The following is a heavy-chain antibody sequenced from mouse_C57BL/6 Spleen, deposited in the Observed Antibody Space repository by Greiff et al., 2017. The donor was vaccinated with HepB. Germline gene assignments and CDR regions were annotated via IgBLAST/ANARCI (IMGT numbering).Heavy chain of an antibody. J-gene: IGHJ4*01. D-gene: IGHD2-3*01. CDR3: ARNRGDGYYVYYAMDY. CDR1: GFSLTSYG. Sequence: QVQLQQSGPGLVQPSQSLSITCTVSGFSLTSYGVHWVRQSPGKGLEWLGVIWSGGSTDYNAAFISRLSISKDNSKSQVFFKMNSLQADDTAIYYCARNRGDGYYVYYAMDYWGQGTSVTVSS. V-gene: IGHV2-2*01. CDR2: IWSGGST.